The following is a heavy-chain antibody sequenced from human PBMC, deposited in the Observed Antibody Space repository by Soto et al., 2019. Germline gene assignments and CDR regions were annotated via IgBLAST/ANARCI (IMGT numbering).Heavy chain of an antibody. Sequence: QVQLQESGPGLVKPSETPSLTCTVSGGSISSYYWSWIRQPPGKGLEWIGYIYYSGSTNYNPSLKSRVTISVDTSKNQFSLKLSSVTAADTAVYYCARVAVEGYFDYWGQGTLVTVSS. D-gene: IGHD2-15*01. CDR2: IYYSGST. CDR3: ARVAVEGYFDY. CDR1: GGSISSYY. J-gene: IGHJ4*02. V-gene: IGHV4-59*01.